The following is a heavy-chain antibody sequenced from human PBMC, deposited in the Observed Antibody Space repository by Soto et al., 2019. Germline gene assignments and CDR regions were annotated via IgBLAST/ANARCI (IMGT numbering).Heavy chain of an antibody. CDR1: GGSISSYY. Sequence: PSETLSLTCTVSGGSISSYYLSWIRQPPGKGLEWIGYIYYSGSTNYNPSLKSRVTISVDTSKNQFSLKLSSVTAADTAVYYCARGGLFDWSQGWFDPWGQGTLVTVSS. D-gene: IGHD3-9*01. V-gene: IGHV4-59*01. CDR3: ARGGLFDWSQGWFDP. J-gene: IGHJ5*02. CDR2: IYYSGST.